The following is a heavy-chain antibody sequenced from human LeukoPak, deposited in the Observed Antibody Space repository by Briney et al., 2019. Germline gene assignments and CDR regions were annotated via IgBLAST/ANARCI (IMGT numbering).Heavy chain of an antibody. CDR2: INPNSGGT. CDR1: GYTFTDYY. CDR3: ARHGSGYDSVHYYYYYMDV. Sequence: ASVKVSCKASGYTFTDYYVHWVRQAPGQGLEWMGWINPNSGGTNYAQKFQGRVTMTRDTSISTAYMELSRLRSDDTAVYYCARHGSGYDSVHYYYYYMDVWGKGTTVTVSS. J-gene: IGHJ6*03. D-gene: IGHD5-12*01. V-gene: IGHV1-2*02.